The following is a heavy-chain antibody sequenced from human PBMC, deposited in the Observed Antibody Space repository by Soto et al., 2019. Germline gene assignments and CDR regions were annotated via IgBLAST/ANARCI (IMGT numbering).Heavy chain of an antibody. V-gene: IGHV4-34*01. J-gene: IGHJ5*02. CDR2: INHSGST. CDR3: ASKALYDYASGFDP. CDR1: GGSFRGYY. Sequence: QVQLQQWGAGLLKPSETLSLTCAVNGGSFRGYYWSWIRQPPGKGLEWIGEINHSGSTNYNPSLKSRVTISIDTSKTQFSLKLSSVTAAVTAVYYWASKALYDYASGFDPWGQGTLGTVS. D-gene: IGHD3-22*01.